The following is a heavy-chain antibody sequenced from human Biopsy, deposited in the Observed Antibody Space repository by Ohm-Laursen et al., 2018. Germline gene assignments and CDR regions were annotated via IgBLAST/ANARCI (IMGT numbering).Heavy chain of an antibody. Sequence: TLSLTCTVSGGSITGDFWTWIRQTPGKGLEWIGYRFHSGSPIYNPSLQSRVTISIDTSKNQFSLTLSSVSAADTAVYYCARLSRRGYIIFFDYWGRGTRVTVSS. J-gene: IGHJ4*02. V-gene: IGHV4-59*08. CDR2: RFHSGSP. CDR1: GGSITGDF. D-gene: IGHD5-12*01. CDR3: ARLSRRGYIIFFDY.